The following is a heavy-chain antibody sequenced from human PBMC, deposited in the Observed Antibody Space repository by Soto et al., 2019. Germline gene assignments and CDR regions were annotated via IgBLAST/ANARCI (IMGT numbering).Heavy chain of an antibody. V-gene: IGHV3-11*06. CDR1: GFNFGDYY. D-gene: IGHD1-26*01. CDR3: ARLRVGVNWYFDL. Sequence: QMQLVESGGGLVKPGGSLRLSRAASGFNFGDYYMSWIRQAPGKGLEWVSFVSSTGSYTKYSDSVGGRLTVSRDNGKNSLHLQLNSLRVEDTAVYYCARLRVGVNWYFDLWGRGTLVTVSS. J-gene: IGHJ2*01. CDR2: VSSTGSYT.